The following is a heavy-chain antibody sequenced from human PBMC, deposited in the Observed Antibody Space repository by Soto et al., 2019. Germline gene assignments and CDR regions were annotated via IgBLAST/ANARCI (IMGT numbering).Heavy chain of an antibody. Sequence: QVQLVQSGADVKKPGSLVKVSCKASGGTFSNYGISWVRQAPGQGLEWMGGIIPLFATTDYAQKLQGRVTITADESTSTAYMDVRSLRSEDTAVYYCARTRRETHLRDAFDIWGQGTMVTVSS. CDR1: GGTFSNYG. CDR2: IIPLFATT. J-gene: IGHJ3*02. V-gene: IGHV1-69*01. CDR3: ARTRRETHLRDAFDI.